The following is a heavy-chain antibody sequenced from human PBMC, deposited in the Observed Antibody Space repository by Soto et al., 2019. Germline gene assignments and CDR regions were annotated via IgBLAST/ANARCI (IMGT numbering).Heavy chain of an antibody. Sequence: GESLKISCKGSGYSFTSYWISWVRQMPGKGLGWMGRIDPCDSYTNYSPSFQGHVTISADKSISTAYLQWSSLKASDTAMYYCARLGYCSGGSCYDAFDIWGQGTMVTVSS. CDR3: ARLGYCSGGSCYDAFDI. CDR2: IDPCDSYT. V-gene: IGHV5-10-1*01. J-gene: IGHJ3*02. D-gene: IGHD2-15*01. CDR1: GYSFTSYW.